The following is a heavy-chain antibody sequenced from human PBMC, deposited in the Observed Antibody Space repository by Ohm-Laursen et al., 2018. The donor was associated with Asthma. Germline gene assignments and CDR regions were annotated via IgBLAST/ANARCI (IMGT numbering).Heavy chain of an antibody. CDR3: ARMGDFRGPASGVDV. D-gene: IGHD2-21*01. J-gene: IGHJ6*02. CDR2: IDWDDDK. Sequence: TQTLTLTCTFSGFSLSTSGMRVSWIRQPPGKALEWLARIDWDDDKFYRPSLKTRLTISKDSSKNQVVLTMTNMDPVDTATYYCARMGDFRGPASGVDVWGQGTTVTVSS. CDR1: GFSLSTSGMR. V-gene: IGHV2-70*04.